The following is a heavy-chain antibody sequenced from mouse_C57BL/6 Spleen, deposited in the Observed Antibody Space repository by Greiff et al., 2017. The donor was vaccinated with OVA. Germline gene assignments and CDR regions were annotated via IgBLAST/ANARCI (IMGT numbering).Heavy chain of an antibody. D-gene: IGHD1-1*01. CDR3: AREGYYGRDYYAMDY. J-gene: IGHJ4*01. CDR2: LYPGSGST. Sequence: QVQLQQPGAELVKPGASVKMSCKASGYTFTSYWITWVKQRPGQGLEWIGDLYPGSGSTNYNEKFKSKATLTVDTSSSTAYMQLSSLTSEDSAVYYCAREGYYGRDYYAMDYWGQGTSVTVSS. CDR1: GYTFTSYW. V-gene: IGHV1-55*01.